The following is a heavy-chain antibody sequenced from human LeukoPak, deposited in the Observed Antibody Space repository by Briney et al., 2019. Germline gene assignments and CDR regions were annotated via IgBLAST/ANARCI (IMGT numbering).Heavy chain of an antibody. CDR1: GGSFSGYY. V-gene: IGHV4-34*01. CDR3: ARGKRLSLYYYYYMDA. J-gene: IGHJ6*03. Sequence: SETLPLTCAVYGGSFSGYYWSWIRQPPGKGLEWIGEINHSGSTNYNPSLKSRVTISVDTSKNQFSLKLSSVTAADTAVYYCARGKRLSLYYYYYMDAWGKGTTVTVSS. D-gene: IGHD6-25*01. CDR2: INHSGST.